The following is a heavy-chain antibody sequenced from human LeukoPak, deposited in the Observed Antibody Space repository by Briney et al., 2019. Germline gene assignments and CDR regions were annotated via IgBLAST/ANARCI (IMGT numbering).Heavy chain of an antibody. Sequence: ASVKLFCRASGYTFTRYGISWVRQPPGQGLEWMGWNSAHSDNTNYAQKLQGSVTMPTDTSTSTAYMELRSLRSDDTAVYYCARDSRYYYGSGSYSTPNYFDYWGQGTLVTVSS. CDR2: NSAHSDNT. CDR3: ARDSRYYYGSGSYSTPNYFDY. D-gene: IGHD3-10*01. V-gene: IGHV1-18*01. J-gene: IGHJ4*02. CDR1: GYTFTRYG.